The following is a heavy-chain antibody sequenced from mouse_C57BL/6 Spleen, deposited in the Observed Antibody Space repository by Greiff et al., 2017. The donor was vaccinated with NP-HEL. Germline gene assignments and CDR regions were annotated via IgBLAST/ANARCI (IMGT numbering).Heavy chain of an antibody. Sequence: VMLVESGPGLVQPSQSLSITCTVSGFSLTSYGVHWVRQSQGKGLEWLGVIWRGGSTDYNAAFMSRLSITKDNSKSQVFFKMNSLQADDTAIYYCAKNDYYGSSPGYFDYWGQGTTLTVSS. CDR3: AKNDYYGSSPGYFDY. J-gene: IGHJ2*01. V-gene: IGHV2-5*01. CDR1: GFSLTSYG. CDR2: IWRGGST. D-gene: IGHD1-1*01.